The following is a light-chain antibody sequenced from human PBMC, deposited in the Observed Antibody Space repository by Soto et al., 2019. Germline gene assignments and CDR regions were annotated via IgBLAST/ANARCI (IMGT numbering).Light chain of an antibody. Sequence: DIQMTQSPSSLTASVGDSVTITCQASQAITNYLNWYQQKPGKAPKLLIYDASNLEPGVPSRFGGRGAGADFTFSISSLQPEDIATYYCQQYVDIPPTCGQGTRLDI. CDR1: QAITNY. J-gene: IGKJ5*01. CDR3: QQYVDIPPT. CDR2: DAS. V-gene: IGKV1-33*01.